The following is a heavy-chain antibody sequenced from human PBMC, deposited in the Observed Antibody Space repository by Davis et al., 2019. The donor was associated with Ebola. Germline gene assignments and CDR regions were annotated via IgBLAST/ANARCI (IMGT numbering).Heavy chain of an antibody. D-gene: IGHD2-2*01. V-gene: IGHV3-74*01. CDR3: ARSSYQPDY. J-gene: IGHJ4*02. Sequence: PGGSLRLSCAASGFTFSSYWMHWVRQTPGKGLVWVSRINPDGSFTDYADSVKGRFSIPRDSTSNTLYLQMNGLRAEETAVYYCARSSYQPDYWGQGTLVTVSS. CDR2: INPDGSFT. CDR1: GFTFSSYW.